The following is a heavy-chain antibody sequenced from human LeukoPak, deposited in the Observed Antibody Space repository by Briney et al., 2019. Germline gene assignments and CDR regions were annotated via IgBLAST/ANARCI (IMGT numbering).Heavy chain of an antibody. Sequence: GESLKISCKGSGYSFTSYWIGWVRQMPGKGLEWMGIIYPGDSDTRYSPSFQGQVTISADKSISTAYLQWSSLKASDTAMYYCVRRPGTGSIFGDAFDIWGQGTMVTVSS. V-gene: IGHV5-51*01. CDR2: IYPGDSDT. D-gene: IGHD3/OR15-3a*01. CDR1: GYSFTSYW. CDR3: VRRPGTGSIFGDAFDI. J-gene: IGHJ3*02.